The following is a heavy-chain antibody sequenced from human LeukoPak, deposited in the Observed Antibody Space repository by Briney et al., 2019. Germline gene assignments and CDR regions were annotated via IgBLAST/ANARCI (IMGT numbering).Heavy chain of an antibody. V-gene: IGHV4-39*01. CDR1: GGSISRYY. Sequence: MPSETLSLTCTVSGGSISRYYWGWIRQPPGKGLEWIGSIYYSGSTYYNPSLKSRVTISVDTSKNQFSLKLSSVTAADTAVYYCARHESTGIFGVVKGAFDIWGQGTMVTVSS. J-gene: IGHJ3*02. CDR3: ARHESTGIFGVVKGAFDI. D-gene: IGHD3-3*01. CDR2: IYYSGST.